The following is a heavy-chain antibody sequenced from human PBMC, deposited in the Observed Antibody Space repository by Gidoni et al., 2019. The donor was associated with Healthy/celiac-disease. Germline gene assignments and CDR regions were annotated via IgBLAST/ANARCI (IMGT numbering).Heavy chain of an antibody. CDR2: IIPIFGTA. V-gene: IGHV1-69*06. CDR3: ASVLEASGSYYPLYYFDY. CDR1: GGTFSSYA. Sequence: QVQLVQSGAEVKKPGSSVKVSCKASGGTFSSYALSWLRQAPGQGLEWMGGIIPIFGTANYAQKFQGRVTITADKSTSTAYMELSSLRSEDTAVYYCASVLEASGSYYPLYYFDYWGQGTLVTVSS. J-gene: IGHJ4*02. D-gene: IGHD1-26*01.